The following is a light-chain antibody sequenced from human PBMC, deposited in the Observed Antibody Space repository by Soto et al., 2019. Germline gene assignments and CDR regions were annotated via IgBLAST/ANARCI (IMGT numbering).Light chain of an antibody. Sequence: QSVLTQPASVSGSPGQSITISCTGTSADIGASKYVSWYQHHPGKAPKLMIYDVNDRPSGISNRFSGSKSGNTASLTISGLQTEDEADYYCCSYAGSRTYVFGPGTKLTVL. CDR3: CSYAGSRTYV. CDR2: DVN. J-gene: IGLJ1*01. CDR1: SADIGASKY. V-gene: IGLV2-14*01.